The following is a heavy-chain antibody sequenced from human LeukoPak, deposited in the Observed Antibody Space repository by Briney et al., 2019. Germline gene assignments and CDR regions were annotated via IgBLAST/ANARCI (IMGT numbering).Heavy chain of an antibody. J-gene: IGHJ4*02. D-gene: IGHD4-17*01. CDR3: ARSIHPRGDLSYPFDY. CDR2: IYYSGST. Sequence: SETLSLTCTVSGGSISSYYWSWIRQPPGKGLEWIGYIYYSGSTNYNPSLKGRVTISVDTSKNQFSLKLSSVTAADTAVYYCARSIHPRGDLSYPFDYWGQGTLVTVSS. CDR1: GGSISSYY. V-gene: IGHV4-59*08.